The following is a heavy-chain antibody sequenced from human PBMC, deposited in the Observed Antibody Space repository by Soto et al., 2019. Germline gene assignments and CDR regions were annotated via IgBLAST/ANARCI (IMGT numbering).Heavy chain of an antibody. CDR2: ISGSGFKK. D-gene: IGHD1-26*01. V-gene: IGHV3-23*01. CDR3: AKNQGVELVPLATVDWFDP. Sequence: PGGSVRLSXAASGFIFENFGMSWVRQAPGKGLEWISSISGSGFKKYYADSVKGRFTISRDNSKSTVYLELNNLSAEDTAVYHCAKNQGVELVPLATVDWFDPWGQGSVVTVSS. CDR1: GFIFENFG. J-gene: IGHJ5*02.